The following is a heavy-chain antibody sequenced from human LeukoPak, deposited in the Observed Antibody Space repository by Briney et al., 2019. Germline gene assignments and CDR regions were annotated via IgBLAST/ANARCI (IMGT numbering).Heavy chain of an antibody. D-gene: IGHD6-19*01. CDR2: ISGSGGST. V-gene: IGHV3-23*01. J-gene: IGHJ4*02. CDR1: GFTFSSYA. CDR3: AKEPRYSSGWSPYFDY. Sequence: GGSLRLSCAASGFTFSSYAMSWVRQAPGKGLEWVSAISGSGGSTYYADSVKGRFTISRDNSKNTLYLQMNSLRAEDTAVYYCAKEPRYSSGWSPYFDYWGQGTLVTVSS.